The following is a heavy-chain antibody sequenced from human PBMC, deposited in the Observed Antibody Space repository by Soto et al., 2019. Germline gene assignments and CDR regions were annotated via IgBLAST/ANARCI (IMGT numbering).Heavy chain of an antibody. Sequence: QVQLVQSGAEVKKPGASVKVSCKASGYTFTSYYMHWVRQAPGQGLEWMGIINPSGGSTSYAQKFQGRVTMTRDTSTSTVYMELSSLRSEDTAVYYCARDPPYCSGGSCIPDFWGQGTLVTVSS. CDR3: ARDPPYCSGGSCIPDF. CDR2: INPSGGST. J-gene: IGHJ4*02. CDR1: GYTFTSYY. D-gene: IGHD2-15*01. V-gene: IGHV1-46*01.